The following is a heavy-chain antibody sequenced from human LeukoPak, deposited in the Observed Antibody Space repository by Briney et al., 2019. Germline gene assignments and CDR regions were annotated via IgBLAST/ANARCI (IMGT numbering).Heavy chain of an antibody. Sequence: GASVKVSCKTSGYTFTDYYIHWVRQAPGQGLEWMGWINPNSGGTNYAQKFQGRVTMTRDTSISTAYMELSRLRSDDTAVYYCARIPYAVAAAGTSDYWGQGTLVTVSS. CDR2: INPNSGGT. J-gene: IGHJ4*02. CDR3: ARIPYAVAAAGTSDY. CDR1: GYTFTDYY. D-gene: IGHD6-13*01. V-gene: IGHV1-2*02.